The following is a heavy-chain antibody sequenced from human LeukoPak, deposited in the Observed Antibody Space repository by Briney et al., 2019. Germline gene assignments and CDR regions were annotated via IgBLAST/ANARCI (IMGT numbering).Heavy chain of an antibody. V-gene: IGHV3-11*06. Sequence: GGSLRLSCAVSGFTFSDYYMNWIRQAPGKGLEWLSYISSSGSSTNHADSVKSRFTISRDNAKNSLYLQMNSLRDEDTAVYYCARGSSGSKFDFWGQGTLVTVSS. J-gene: IGHJ4*02. D-gene: IGHD1-26*01. CDR1: GFTFSDYY. CDR2: ISSSGSST. CDR3: ARGSSGSKFDF.